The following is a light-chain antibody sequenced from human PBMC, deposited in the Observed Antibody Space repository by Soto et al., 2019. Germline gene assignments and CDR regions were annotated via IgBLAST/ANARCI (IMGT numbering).Light chain of an antibody. Sequence: AIQMTQSPSSLSASVGDRVTISCRASQGIGNALGWYQQKPGQAPRLLIYGASSRATGIPNRFSGSGSGTDFTLTISSLQPEDFATYYCQQTLSFPPTFGQGTKVDIK. J-gene: IGKJ1*01. V-gene: IGKV1-13*02. CDR3: QQTLSFPPT. CDR2: GAS. CDR1: QGIGNA.